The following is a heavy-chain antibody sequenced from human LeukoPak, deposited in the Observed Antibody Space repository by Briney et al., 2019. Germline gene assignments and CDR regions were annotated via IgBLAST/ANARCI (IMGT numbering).Heavy chain of an antibody. Sequence: PGGSLRLSCAASGFTFSSYGMHWVRQAPGKGLEWVAAIWYDGSNKYYADSVKGRFTISRDNSKDTLYLQMNSLRAEDTAVYYCWKDSSGSYHISSDPWGQGTLVTVSS. D-gene: IGHD6-13*01. J-gene: IGHJ5*02. V-gene: IGHV3-33*06. CDR2: IWYDGSNK. CDR1: GFTFSSYG. CDR3: WKDSSGSYHISSDP.